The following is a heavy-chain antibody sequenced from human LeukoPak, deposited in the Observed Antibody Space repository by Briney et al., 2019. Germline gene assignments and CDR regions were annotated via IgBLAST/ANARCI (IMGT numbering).Heavy chain of an antibody. CDR2: ISSSSSYI. D-gene: IGHD4-17*01. CDR1: GFTFSSYS. J-gene: IGHJ4*02. Sequence: GGSLRLSCAASGFTFSSYSMNWVRQAPGKGLEWVSSISSSSSYIYYADSVKGRFTISRDNAKNSLYLQMNSLRAEDTAVYYCARADSAVTTPFDYWGQGTLVTVSS. V-gene: IGHV3-21*01. CDR3: ARADSAVTTPFDY.